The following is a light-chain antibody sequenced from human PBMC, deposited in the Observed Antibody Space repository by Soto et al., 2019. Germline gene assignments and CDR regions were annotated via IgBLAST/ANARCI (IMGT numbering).Light chain of an antibody. CDR3: QQYGSSIT. CDR1: QSVSSSY. V-gene: IGKV3-20*01. CDR2: GAF. J-gene: IGKJ5*01. Sequence: EIVLTQSPGTLSLSPGERATLSCRASQSVSSSYLAWYQQKPGQAPRLLIYGAFSRATGIPDRFSGSGSGTDFTLTISRLETEDFAAYYCQQYGSSITFGQGTRLEIK.